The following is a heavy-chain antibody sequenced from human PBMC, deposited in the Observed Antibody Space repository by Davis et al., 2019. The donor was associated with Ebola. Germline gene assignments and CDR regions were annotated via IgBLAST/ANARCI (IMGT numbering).Heavy chain of an antibody. CDR3: ARHAIVVVPAAIMEYYYYYYMDV. V-gene: IGHV5-10-1*01. CDR2: IDPSDSYT. D-gene: IGHD2-2*02. Sequence: GESLKISCKGSGYSFTSYWISWVRQMPGKGLEWMGRIDPSDSYTNYSPSFQGHVTISADKSISTAYLQWSSLKASDTAMYYCARHAIVVVPAAIMEYYYYYYMDVWGKGTTVTVSS. CDR1: GYSFTSYW. J-gene: IGHJ6*03.